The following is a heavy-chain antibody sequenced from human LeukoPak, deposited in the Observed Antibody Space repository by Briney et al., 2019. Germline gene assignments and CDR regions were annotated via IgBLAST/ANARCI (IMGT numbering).Heavy chain of an antibody. CDR2: IQDSETT. CDR3: ARDRALGSGKYYFDY. D-gene: IGHD3-16*01. CDR1: GGSISSYY. Sequence: SETLSLTCTVSGGSISSYYWSWIRQPPGKGLEWIGYIQDSETTNYNPSLKRRVTISVGTYKNQFSLKLSSVTAADTAVYYCARDRALGSGKYYFDYWGQGTLVTVSS. V-gene: IGHV4-59*01. J-gene: IGHJ4*02.